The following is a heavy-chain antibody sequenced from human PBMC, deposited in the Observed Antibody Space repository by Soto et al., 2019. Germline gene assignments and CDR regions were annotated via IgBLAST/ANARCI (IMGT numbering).Heavy chain of an antibody. J-gene: IGHJ5*01. CDR2: STNTWVT. Sequence: SEPLSLTCTVSGGSLREFGHFLTWIRHRPGRGLEWIGYSTNTWVTYYSPSLQSRISISVDTSKNQFSLTLNSVTAADTAVYYCATDYGGPPINRLDSWGHGTLVT. D-gene: IGHD3-16*01. V-gene: IGHV4-31*03. CDR1: GGSLREFGHF. CDR3: ATDYGGPPINRLDS.